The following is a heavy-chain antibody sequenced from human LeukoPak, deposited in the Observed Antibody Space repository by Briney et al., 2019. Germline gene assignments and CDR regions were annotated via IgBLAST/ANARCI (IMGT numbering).Heavy chain of an antibody. CDR2: IYTSGST. J-gene: IGHJ6*03. D-gene: IGHD3-10*01. CDR3: ARRPDRGRRGMVRGVMAHYYMDV. Sequence: PSQTLSLTCTVSGGSISSGSYYWSWIRQPAGKGLEWIGRIYTSGSTNYNPSLKSRVTISVDTSKNQFSLKLSSVTAADTAVYYCARRPDRGRRGMVRGVMAHYYMDVWGKGTTVTISS. CDR1: GGSISSGSYY. V-gene: IGHV4-61*02.